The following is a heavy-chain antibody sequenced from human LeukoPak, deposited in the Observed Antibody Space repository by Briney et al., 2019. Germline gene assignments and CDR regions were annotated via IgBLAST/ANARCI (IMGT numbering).Heavy chain of an antibody. D-gene: IGHD3-3*01. V-gene: IGHV1-69*13. CDR2: IIPIFGTA. Sequence: ASVKVSCKASGGTFSSYAISWVRQAPGQGLEWMGGIIPIFGTANYAQKFQGRVTITADESTSTAYMALSSLRSEDTAVYYCARDLHFGFWSGYQRHYYYYMDVWGKGTTVTVSS. CDR3: ARDLHFGFWSGYQRHYYYYMDV. J-gene: IGHJ6*03. CDR1: GGTFSSYA.